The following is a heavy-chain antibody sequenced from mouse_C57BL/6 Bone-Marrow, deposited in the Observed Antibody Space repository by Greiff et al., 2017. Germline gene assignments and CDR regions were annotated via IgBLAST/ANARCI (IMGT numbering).Heavy chain of an antibody. CDR1: GYTFTSYW. Sequence: QVQLQQSGAELVKPGASVKLSCKASGYTFTSYWMQWVKQRPGQGLAWIGELDPSDSYTNYNQKFKGQATLTVDTSSSTAYMRLSSLTSEDSAVYDCARWGSSGSFAYWGQGTLVTVSA. J-gene: IGHJ3*01. V-gene: IGHV1-50*01. CDR2: LDPSDSYT. CDR3: ARWGSSGSFAY. D-gene: IGHD3-2*02.